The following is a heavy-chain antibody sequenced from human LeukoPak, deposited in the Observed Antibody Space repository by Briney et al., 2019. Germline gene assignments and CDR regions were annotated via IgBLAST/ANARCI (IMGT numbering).Heavy chain of an antibody. CDR1: GFTFSSYW. CDR2: IKQDGSDK. Sequence: GGSLRLSCTASGFTFSSYWMSWVRQAPGKGLEWVANIKQDGSDKYYVDSVKGRFTISRDNAKNSLYLQMNSLRAEDTALYYCARGLGGSGWEYFQQWGQGTLVTVSS. D-gene: IGHD6-25*01. J-gene: IGHJ1*01. V-gene: IGHV3-7*05. CDR3: ARGLGGSGWEYFQQ.